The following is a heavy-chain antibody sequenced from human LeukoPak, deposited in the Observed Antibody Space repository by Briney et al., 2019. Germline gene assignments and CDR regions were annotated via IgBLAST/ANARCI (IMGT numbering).Heavy chain of an antibody. V-gene: IGHV4-34*01. Sequence: SETLSLTCAVYAGSFSGYYWSWIRQPPGKGLEWIGEINHSGRTNHNPSLKSRVTISIDTSKNQFSLKLSSVTAADTAVYYCARPYYYDSSGYHYVLQSRKYWYFDLWGRGTLVTVSS. CDR1: AGSFSGYY. CDR2: INHSGRT. J-gene: IGHJ2*01. CDR3: ARPYYYDSSGYHYVLQSRKYWYFDL. D-gene: IGHD3-22*01.